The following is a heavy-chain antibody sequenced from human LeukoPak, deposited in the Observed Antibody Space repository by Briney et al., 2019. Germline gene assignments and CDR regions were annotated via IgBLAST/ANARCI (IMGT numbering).Heavy chain of an antibody. CDR1: GFTFSNYW. CDR2: IDNAGSIT. J-gene: IGHJ4*02. Sequence: GGSLRLSCAASGFTFSNYWIHWVRQAPGKGLVWVSRIDNAGSITTYADSVKGRFTISRDNSKNTLYLQMNSLRAEDTAVYYCARDRTSLDYWGQGALVTVSS. CDR3: ARDRTSLDY. D-gene: IGHD2-2*01. V-gene: IGHV3-74*03.